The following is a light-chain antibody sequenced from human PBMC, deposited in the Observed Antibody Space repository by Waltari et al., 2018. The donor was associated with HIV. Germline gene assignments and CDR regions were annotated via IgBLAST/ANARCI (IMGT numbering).Light chain of an antibody. CDR3: QSYDSSLSGWV. Sequence: QSVLTQPPSVSGGPGQRVTISCTGSSSNIGSGYDVHWYQQFPGTAPKVLIYANTNRPSGVPDRFSGSKSGYSASLVITVLQAEDDADYYCQSYDSSLSGWVFGGGTKLTVL. J-gene: IGLJ3*02. CDR2: ANT. CDR1: SSNIGSGYD. V-gene: IGLV1-40*01.